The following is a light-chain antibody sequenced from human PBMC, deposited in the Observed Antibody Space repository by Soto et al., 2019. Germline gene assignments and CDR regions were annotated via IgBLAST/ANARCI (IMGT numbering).Light chain of an antibody. Sequence: VVLTQSPGTLYLSPGERATLSCRASQTIRSNYLAWYQQSPGQAPRLLIYGASSRATDIPDRFSGSASGTDFTLTILRLEPEDFAVYYCQQYGSSPWTFGQGTKVDIK. V-gene: IGKV3-20*01. J-gene: IGKJ1*01. CDR3: QQYGSSPWT. CDR2: GAS. CDR1: QTIRSNY.